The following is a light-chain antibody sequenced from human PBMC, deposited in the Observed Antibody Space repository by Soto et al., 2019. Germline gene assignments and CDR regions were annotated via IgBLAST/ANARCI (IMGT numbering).Light chain of an antibody. V-gene: IGLV2-14*01. Sequence: QSALTQPASVSGSPGQSITISCTGTSSDIGAYDYDSWFQQYPGKAPTLLIYEVTFRPSGVSSRFSGSKSGNTASLTISGLQTEDEADYYCGSYASATLIFGGGTKVTVL. J-gene: IGLJ2*01. CDR3: GSYASATLI. CDR1: SSDIGAYDY. CDR2: EVT.